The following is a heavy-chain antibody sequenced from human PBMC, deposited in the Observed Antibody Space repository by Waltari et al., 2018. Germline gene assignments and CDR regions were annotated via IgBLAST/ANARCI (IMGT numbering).Heavy chain of an antibody. D-gene: IGHD3-22*01. Sequence: EVQLVESGGGLVQPGGSLRLSCAASGFTFSSYAMSWVRQAPGKGLEWVSAISGSGGSTYYADSVKGRFTISRDNSKNTLYLQMNSLRAEDTAVYYCAKASDSSALRKGYFDYWGQGTLVTVSS. CDR2: ISGSGGST. V-gene: IGHV3-23*04. J-gene: IGHJ4*02. CDR1: GFTFSSYA. CDR3: AKASDSSALRKGYFDY.